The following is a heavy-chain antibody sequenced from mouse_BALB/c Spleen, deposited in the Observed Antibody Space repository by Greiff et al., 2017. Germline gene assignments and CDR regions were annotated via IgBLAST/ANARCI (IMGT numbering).Heavy chain of an antibody. V-gene: IGHV14-3*02. CDR1: GFNIKDTY. J-gene: IGHJ2*01. CDR3: ARVLRHYFDC. CDR2: IDPANGNT. D-gene: IGHD1-2*01. Sequence: EVQLQQSGAELVKPGASVKLSCTATGFNIKDTYMHWVKQRPEQGLEWIGRIDPANGNTKYDPKFQGKATITADTSSNTAYLQLSSLTSEDTAVYYCARVLRHYFDCWGQGTTLPVSS.